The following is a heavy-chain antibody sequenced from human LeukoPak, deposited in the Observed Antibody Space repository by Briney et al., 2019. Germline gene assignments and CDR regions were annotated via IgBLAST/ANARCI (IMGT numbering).Heavy chain of an antibody. Sequence: GGSLRLSCAASGFTFSSYWMHSVRQAPGKGLMWVSRINSDVSSTSYADSVKGRFTISRDNAKNTLYLQMNSLRTEDTAVYYCARDLVVASARYYYYYYGMDVWGQGTTVTVSS. D-gene: IGHD2-2*01. J-gene: IGHJ6*02. CDR1: GFTFSSYW. V-gene: IGHV3-74*01. CDR3: ARDLVVASARYYYYYYGMDV. CDR2: INSDVSST.